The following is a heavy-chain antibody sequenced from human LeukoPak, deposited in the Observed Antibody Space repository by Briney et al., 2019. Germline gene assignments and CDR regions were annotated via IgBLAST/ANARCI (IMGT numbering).Heavy chain of an antibody. J-gene: IGHJ4*02. CDR1: GFTFSSFV. Sequence: GGSLRLSCAASGFTFSSFVLNWVRQAPGKGLEWVSTISGSGGTTYYTDSVKGRLTISRDNSKNTLYLQMNSLRAEDTAVYYCVLRGGATDYWGQGTLVTVSS. D-gene: IGHD3-16*01. CDR2: ISGSGGTT. CDR3: VLRGGATDY. V-gene: IGHV3-23*01.